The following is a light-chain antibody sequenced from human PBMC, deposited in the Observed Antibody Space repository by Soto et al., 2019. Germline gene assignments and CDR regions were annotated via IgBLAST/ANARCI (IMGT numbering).Light chain of an antibody. Sequence: DVQMTQSPSTLSASVGDRVTVTCRASRTISTWVAWYQQKPGKAPKLLIYDASTLHSGVPSRFSGSASGTEFTLTISSLQPDDFATYYCQHYNSYWTLGQGTKVXIK. CDR3: QHYNSYWT. V-gene: IGKV1-5*01. CDR1: RTISTW. J-gene: IGKJ1*01. CDR2: DAS.